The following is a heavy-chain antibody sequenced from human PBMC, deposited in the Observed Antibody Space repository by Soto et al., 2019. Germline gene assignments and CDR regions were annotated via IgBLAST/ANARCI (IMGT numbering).Heavy chain of an antibody. Sequence: QLVESGGGLVQPGGSLRLSCAASEFTFNTYSMNWVRQAPGKGLEWLSYISPGSDRMFYADSVKGRFAISRDNAKNSLYLQLHSLRAEDTALYYCVRDYRYAFALWGQGTVVTVSS. D-gene: IGHD3-16*02. J-gene: IGHJ3*01. V-gene: IGHV3-48*01. CDR3: VRDYRYAFAL. CDR2: ISPGSDRM. CDR1: EFTFNTYS.